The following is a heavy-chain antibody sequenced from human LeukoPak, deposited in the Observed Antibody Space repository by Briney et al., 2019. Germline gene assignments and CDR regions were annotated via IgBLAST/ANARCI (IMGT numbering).Heavy chain of an antibody. Sequence: HPGGSLRLSCAASRFTVSSNYMSWVRQAPGKGLEWLSFIYSSGSTYYADSVRGRFTISRDNSNNTLYLQMNSLRVDDTAVYYCARGRFGLSLDYWGQGTLVTVSS. J-gene: IGHJ4*02. V-gene: IGHV3-66*01. D-gene: IGHD3-16*01. CDR2: IYSSGST. CDR1: RFTVSSNY. CDR3: ARGRFGLSLDY.